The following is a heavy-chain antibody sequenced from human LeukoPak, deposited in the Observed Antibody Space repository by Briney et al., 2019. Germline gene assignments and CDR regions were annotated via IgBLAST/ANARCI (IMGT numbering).Heavy chain of an antibody. CDR2: INHSGST. V-gene: IGHV4-34*01. D-gene: IGHD3-10*01. J-gene: IGHJ4*02. CDR1: GGSFSGYY. CDR3: ASALITMVRGVILPVFFDY. Sequence: SETLSLTCAVYGGSFSGYYWSWIRQPPGKGLEWIGEINHSGSTNYNPSLKSRVTISVDTSKNQFSLQLSSVTAADTAVYYSASALITMVRGVILPVFFDYWGQGTLVTVSS.